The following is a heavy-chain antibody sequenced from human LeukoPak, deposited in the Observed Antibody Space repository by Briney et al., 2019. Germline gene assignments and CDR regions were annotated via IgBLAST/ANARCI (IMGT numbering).Heavy chain of an antibody. V-gene: IGHV4-59*01. CDR3: ARERVGATGKEFDY. Sequence: PSETLSLTCTVSSGSISNYYWSWIRQPPGKGLEWIGYIYYSGRTNYNPSLKSRVTISVDTSKNQFSLKLSSVTAADTAVYYCARERVGATGKEFDYWGQGTLVTVSS. D-gene: IGHD1-26*01. CDR1: SGSISNYY. CDR2: IYYSGRT. J-gene: IGHJ4*02.